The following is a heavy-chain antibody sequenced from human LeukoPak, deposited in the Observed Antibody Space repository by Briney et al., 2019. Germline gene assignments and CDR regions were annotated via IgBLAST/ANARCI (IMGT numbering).Heavy chain of an antibody. V-gene: IGHV1-69*05. J-gene: IGHJ4*02. CDR2: IIPIFGTA. Sequence: SVKVSCKASGGTSSSYAISWVRQAPGQGLEWMGRIIPIFGTANYAQKFQGRVTITTDESTSTAYMELSSLRSEDTAVYYCARDERGGGVDSSGYSNYWGQGTLVTVSS. D-gene: IGHD3-22*01. CDR3: ARDERGGGVDSSGYSNY. CDR1: GGTSSSYA.